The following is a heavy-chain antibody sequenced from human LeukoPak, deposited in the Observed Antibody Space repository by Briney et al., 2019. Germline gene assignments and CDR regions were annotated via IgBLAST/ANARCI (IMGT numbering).Heavy chain of an antibody. Sequence: GGSLRLSCAASGFTFSSYAMIWVRQAPGKGLEWVSAISGSGTDTYYADSVKGRFTIFRDNSKNTVYLQMNSLRAEDTAVYYCAKDPSGSRGYFDYWGQGTLVTVSS. V-gene: IGHV3-23*01. CDR1: GFTFSSYA. CDR3: AKDPSGSRGYFDY. J-gene: IGHJ4*02. D-gene: IGHD3-10*01. CDR2: ISGSGTDT.